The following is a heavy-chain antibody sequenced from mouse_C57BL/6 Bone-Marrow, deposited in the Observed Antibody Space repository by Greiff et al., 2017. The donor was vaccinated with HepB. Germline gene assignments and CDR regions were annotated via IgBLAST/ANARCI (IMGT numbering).Heavy chain of an antibody. CDR2: IYPGDGDT. Sequence: QVQLQQSGPELVKPGASVKISCKASGYAFSSSWMNWVKQRPGKGLEWIGRIYPGDGDTNYNGKFKGKATLTADESSSTAYMQLSSLTSEDSAVYFCARFWGLLQNSAMDYWGQGTSVTVSS. V-gene: IGHV1-82*01. D-gene: IGHD2-3*01. CDR1: GYAFSSSW. J-gene: IGHJ4*01. CDR3: ARFWGLLQNSAMDY.